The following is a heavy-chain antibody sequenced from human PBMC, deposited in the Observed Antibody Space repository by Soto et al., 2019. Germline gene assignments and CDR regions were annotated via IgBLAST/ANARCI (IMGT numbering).Heavy chain of an antibody. J-gene: IGHJ4*02. Sequence: GGSLRLSCTASGFTFSSYGMGWVRQAPGKGLQWVSTIRGDGGQTHYTDSVKGRFSISRDNSKNTVYLQMDSLRAEDTAMYFCARDVGLDSDDFFAYWGQGTQVT. D-gene: IGHD3-9*01. CDR2: IRGDGGQT. V-gene: IGHV3-23*01. CDR1: GFTFSSYG. CDR3: ARDVGLDSDDFFAY.